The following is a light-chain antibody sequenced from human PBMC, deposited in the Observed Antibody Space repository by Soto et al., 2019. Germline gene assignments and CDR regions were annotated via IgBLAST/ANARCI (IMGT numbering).Light chain of an antibody. CDR1: QSVNSY. CDR3: QQRSNWPRT. CDR2: DAS. J-gene: IGKJ1*01. Sequence: VLTQSPDTLSLSPGEGATLSCRASQSVNSYLAWYQQRPGQAPRLLIYDASNRATGIPARFSGSGSGTDFTLTITYLEPEDFAVYYCQQRSNWPRTFGQGTKVDIK. V-gene: IGKV3-11*01.